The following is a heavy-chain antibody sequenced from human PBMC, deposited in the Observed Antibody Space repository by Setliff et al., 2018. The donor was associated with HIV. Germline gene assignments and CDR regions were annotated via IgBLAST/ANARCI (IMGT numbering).Heavy chain of an antibody. Sequence: SETLSLTCAVYGRSFSGYYWNWIRQSPGKGLEWIGEINHSGGTNYNPSLKSRVTISVDTSKNQFSLKLSSVTAADTAVYYCARGLSFYDPGGFDYWGQGTLVTRLL. CDR3: ARGLSFYDPGGFDY. J-gene: IGHJ4*02. CDR2: INHSGGT. D-gene: IGHD3-22*01. V-gene: IGHV4-34*01. CDR1: GRSFSGYY.